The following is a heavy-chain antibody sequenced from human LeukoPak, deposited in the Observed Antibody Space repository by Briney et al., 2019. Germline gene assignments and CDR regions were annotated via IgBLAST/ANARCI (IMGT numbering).Heavy chain of an antibody. D-gene: IGHD3-10*01. CDR3: ARLYYGSGSSIDP. CDR1: GGSISSYY. CDR2: IYYSGST. Sequence: SETLSLTCTVSGGSISSYYWSWIRQPPGKGLEWIGYIYYSGSTNYNPSLKSRVTISVDTSKNQFSLKLSSVTAADTAVYYCARLYYGSGSSIDPWGQGTLVTVSS. V-gene: IGHV4-59*01. J-gene: IGHJ5*02.